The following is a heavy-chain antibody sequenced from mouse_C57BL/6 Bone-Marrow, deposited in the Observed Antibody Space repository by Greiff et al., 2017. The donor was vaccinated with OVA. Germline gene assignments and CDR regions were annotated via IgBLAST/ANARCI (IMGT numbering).Heavy chain of an antibody. J-gene: IGHJ2*01. CDR1: GYTFTSYW. D-gene: IGHD1-1*02. V-gene: IGHV1-59*01. CDR2: IDPSDSYT. CDR3: ARDRVGDPYSFDY. Sequence: QVQLQQPGAELVRPGTSVKLSCKASGYTFTSYWMHWVKQRPGQGLEWIGVIDPSDSYTNYNQKFKGKATLTVDTSSSTAYMQLSSLTSEDSAVYYCARDRVGDPYSFDYWGQGTTLTVSS.